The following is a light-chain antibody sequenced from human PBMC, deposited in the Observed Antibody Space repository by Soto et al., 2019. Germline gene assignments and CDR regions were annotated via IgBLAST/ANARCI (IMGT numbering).Light chain of an antibody. CDR2: DVS. CDR1: NSDVGGYNY. J-gene: IGLJ3*02. Sequence: QSALTQPASVSGSPGQSITISCTGTNSDVGGYNYVSWYQQEPGKAPKLMIYDVSNRPSGVSNRFSGSKSDNTASLTISGLQAEDEADYYCSSYSNSNKWVFGGGTKLTVL. CDR3: SSYSNSNKWV. V-gene: IGLV2-14*01.